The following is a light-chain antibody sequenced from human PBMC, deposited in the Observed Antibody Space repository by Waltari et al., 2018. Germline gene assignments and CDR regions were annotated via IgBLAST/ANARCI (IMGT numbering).Light chain of an antibody. Sequence: DIVMTQSPDSLAVSLGERATINCKSSQSVLYSSNDTNYLAWYQQKPGQPPKLLIYWASTREAGVPDRFSGSGSGTDFTLTISSLQAEDVAVYYCQQYYSTPYTFGQGTKLEIK. CDR2: WAS. J-gene: IGKJ2*01. CDR3: QQYYSTPYT. V-gene: IGKV4-1*01. CDR1: QSVLYSSNDTNY.